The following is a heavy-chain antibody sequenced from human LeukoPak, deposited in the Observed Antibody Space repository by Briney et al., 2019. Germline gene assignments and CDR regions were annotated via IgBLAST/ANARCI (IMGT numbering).Heavy chain of an antibody. CDR1: GFTFDDYA. V-gene: IGHV3-9*03. D-gene: IGHD6-19*01. J-gene: IGHJ5*02. Sequence: GGSLRLSCAASGFTFDDYAMHWVRQAPGKGLEWVSGISWNSGSIGYADSVKGRFTISRDNAKNSLYLQMNSLRAEDMALYYCAKDSSSGWYGAKWFDPWGQGTLVTVSS. CDR2: ISWNSGSI. CDR3: AKDSSSGWYGAKWFDP.